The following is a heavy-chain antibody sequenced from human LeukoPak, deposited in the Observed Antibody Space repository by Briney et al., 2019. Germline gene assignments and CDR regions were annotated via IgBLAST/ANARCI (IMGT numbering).Heavy chain of an antibody. CDR3: ARDKAAKRYYYYYYMDV. J-gene: IGHJ6*03. CDR2: IIPIFGTA. Sequence: SVKVSCKASGGTFSSYAISWVRQVPGQGLEWMGGIIPIFGTANYAQKFQGRVTITTDESTSTAYMELSSLRSEDTAVYYCARDKAAKRYYYYYYMDVWGKGTTVTVSS. CDR1: GGTFSSYA. D-gene: IGHD6-13*01. V-gene: IGHV1-69*05.